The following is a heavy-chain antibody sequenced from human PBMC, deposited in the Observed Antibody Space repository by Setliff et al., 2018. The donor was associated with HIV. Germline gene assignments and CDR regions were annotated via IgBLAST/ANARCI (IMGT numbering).Heavy chain of an antibody. CDR2: VSPDGTEA. J-gene: IGHJ4*02. Sequence: GSLRLSCAASGFTFNKYYMSWVRRAPGTGLEWVASVSPDGTEASSVGSMRGRFTVSRDNAKNSLSLQMNSLRVEDTAVYYCSDPPSGFWGQGTLVTVSS. CDR1: GFTFNKYY. D-gene: IGHD3-10*01. V-gene: IGHV3-7*01. CDR3: SDPPSGF.